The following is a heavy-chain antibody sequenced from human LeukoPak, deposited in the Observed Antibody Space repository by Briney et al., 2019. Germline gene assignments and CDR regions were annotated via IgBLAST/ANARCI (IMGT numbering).Heavy chain of an antibody. Sequence: ASVKVSCKASGYTFTGYYMHWVRQAPGQGLEWTGWINPNSGGTNYAQKFQGRVTMTRDTSISTAYMELSRLRSDDTAVYYCARDTAMAFYYMDVWGKGTTVTVSS. CDR1: GYTFTGYY. J-gene: IGHJ6*03. V-gene: IGHV1-2*02. CDR3: ARDTAMAFYYMDV. CDR2: INPNSGGT. D-gene: IGHD5-18*01.